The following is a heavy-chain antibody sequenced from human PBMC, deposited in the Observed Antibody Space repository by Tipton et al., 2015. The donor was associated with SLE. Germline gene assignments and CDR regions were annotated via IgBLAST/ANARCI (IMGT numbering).Heavy chain of an antibody. J-gene: IGHJ5*02. CDR2: IYYIGST. Sequence: TLSLTCTVSGGSISSSSYYWSWIRQPPGKGLEWIGYIYYIGSTNYNPSLKSRVTISVDTSKNQLSLKLSSVTAADTAVYYCARDLGLYSSSWYEGFDPWGQGTLVTVSS. D-gene: IGHD6-13*01. CDR1: GGSISSSSYY. V-gene: IGHV4-61*01. CDR3: ARDLGLYSSSWYEGFDP.